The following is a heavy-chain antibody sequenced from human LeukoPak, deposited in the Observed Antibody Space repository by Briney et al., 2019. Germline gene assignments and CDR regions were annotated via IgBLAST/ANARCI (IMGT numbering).Heavy chain of an antibody. J-gene: IGHJ3*02. CDR3: ASTIGYCSSTSCWDAFDI. Sequence: SETLSLTCTVSGGSISSSSYYWGWIRQPPGKGLEWIGSIYYSGSTYYNPSLKSRVTISVDTSKNQFSLKLSSVTAADTAVYYCASTIGYCSSTSCWDAFDIWGQGTMVTVSS. CDR2: IYYSGST. CDR1: GGSISSSSYY. D-gene: IGHD2-2*01. V-gene: IGHV4-39*01.